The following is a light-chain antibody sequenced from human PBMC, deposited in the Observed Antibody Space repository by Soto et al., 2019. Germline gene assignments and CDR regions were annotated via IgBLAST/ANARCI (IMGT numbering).Light chain of an antibody. CDR1: QSVGGNY. CDR2: AAS. Sequence: ENVLTQSPGTLSLSPGERATLSCKASQSVGGNYLAWYQHKPGQAPRLLIYAASNRAAGIPARFSGRGSGTDFTLTISRLEPEDFAVYFCQQYGGSPLFTFGPGTKVEIK. V-gene: IGKV3-20*01. CDR3: QQYGGSPLFT. J-gene: IGKJ3*01.